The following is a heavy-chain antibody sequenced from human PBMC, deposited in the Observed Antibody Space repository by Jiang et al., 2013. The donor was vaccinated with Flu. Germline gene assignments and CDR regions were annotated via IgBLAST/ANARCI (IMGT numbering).Heavy chain of an antibody. J-gene: IGHJ4*02. D-gene: IGHD3-22*01. V-gene: IGHV4-39*07. CDR3: VRGGYYDTNGYYHYFDY. CDR2: IYYSGNI. CDR1: GGSISNSSYY. Sequence: PGLVKPSKTLSLTCTVSGGSISNSSYYWGWIRQPPGKGLEWIGSIYYSGNIFYNPSLRRRVTISVDTSKNQFSLNLNSVTTADTAVYFCVRGGYYDTNGYYHYFDYWGQGTLVTVSS.